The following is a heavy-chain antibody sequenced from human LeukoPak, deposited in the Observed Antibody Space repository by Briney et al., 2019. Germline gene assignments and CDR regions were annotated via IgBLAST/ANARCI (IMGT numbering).Heavy chain of an antibody. CDR3: AREKLELTINNWFDP. V-gene: IGHV3-21*01. J-gene: IGHJ5*02. CDR2: ISSSSSYI. CDR1: GFTFSSYS. Sequence: GGSLRLSCAASGFTFSSYSMNWVRQAPGKGLEWVSSISSSSSYIYYADSVKGRFTISRDNAKNSLYLQMNSLRAEDMAVYYCAREKLELTINNWFDPWGQGTLVTVSS. D-gene: IGHD1-7*01.